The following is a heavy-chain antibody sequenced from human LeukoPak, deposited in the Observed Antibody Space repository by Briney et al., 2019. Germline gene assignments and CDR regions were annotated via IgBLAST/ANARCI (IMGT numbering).Heavy chain of an antibody. CDR1: GFTFSDHY. CDR3: VRGYRGFDH. J-gene: IGHJ4*02. V-gene: IGHV3-72*01. CDR2: SRNKDHRHST. Sequence: GGSLRLSCAVSGFTFSDHYMYWVRQAPGKGLEWVARSRNKDHRHSTEYATSVKGRFIISRDDSRNSLDLQMNSLNSDDTALYYCVRGYRGFDHWGQGTMVTVSS. D-gene: IGHD3-10*01.